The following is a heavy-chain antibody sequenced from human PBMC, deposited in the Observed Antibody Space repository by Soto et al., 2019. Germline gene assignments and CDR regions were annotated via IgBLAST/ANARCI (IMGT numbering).Heavy chain of an antibody. CDR2: IYDSGST. CDR3: ARHRRAIVSGPNNWLDP. D-gene: IGHD2-15*01. Sequence: SETLSLTCTVSGGSISSSSYYWGWIRQPPGKGLEWIGSIYDSGSTYYNPSLKSRVTISVDTSKNQFSLKLSSVTAADTAVYYCARHRRAIVSGPNNWLDPRGQGTLVTVSS. J-gene: IGHJ5*02. V-gene: IGHV4-39*01. CDR1: GGSISSSSYY.